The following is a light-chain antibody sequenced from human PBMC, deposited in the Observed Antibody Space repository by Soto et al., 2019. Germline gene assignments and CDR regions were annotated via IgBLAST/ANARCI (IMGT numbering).Light chain of an antibody. CDR3: SSYTSSSTVV. Sequence: QSALTQPASVSGSPGQSITISCTGTSSDVGRYNYVSWCQQHPGKAPKLIIYDVSNRPSGVSSRFSGSKSGNTASLTISGLQAEDEADYYCSSYTSSSTVVFGGGTKLTVL. CDR2: DVS. CDR1: SSDVGRYNY. J-gene: IGLJ2*01. V-gene: IGLV2-14*01.